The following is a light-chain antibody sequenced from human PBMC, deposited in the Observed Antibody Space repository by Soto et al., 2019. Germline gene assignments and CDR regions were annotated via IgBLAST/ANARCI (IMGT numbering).Light chain of an antibody. J-gene: IGKJ5*01. CDR2: GAS. CDR3: QQYNNWPPN. V-gene: IGKV3-15*01. CDR1: ESLDSRS. Sequence: VLAQSPGTLSLSPGERATVSCRASESLDSRSLVWYQHKSGQAPRFXIYGASTRATGIPARFSGSGSGTEFTLTVSSLQSEDIEVYFCQQYNNWPPNFGQGTRLEIK.